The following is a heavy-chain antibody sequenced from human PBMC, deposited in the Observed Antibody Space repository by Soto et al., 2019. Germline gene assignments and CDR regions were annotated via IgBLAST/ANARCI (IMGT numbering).Heavy chain of an antibody. Sequence: QLQLQESGPGLVKPSETLSLTCTVSGGSISSSTSYWGWVRQPPGKALEWIASIYDGGNSPYHPSLRSRDAISADASKNPLSLNLSSSPAADTAVYYFARHSSCSRHPAVYYWGQGTLVPGSS. J-gene: IGHJ4*02. CDR1: GGSISSSTSY. CDR3: ARHSSCSRHPAVYY. V-gene: IGHV4-39*01. D-gene: IGHD6-19*01. CDR2: IYDGGNS.